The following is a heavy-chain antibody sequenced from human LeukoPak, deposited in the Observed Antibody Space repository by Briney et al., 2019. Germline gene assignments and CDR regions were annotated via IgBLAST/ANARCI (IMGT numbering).Heavy chain of an antibody. D-gene: IGHD4-17*01. CDR1: GYTFTSYY. J-gene: IGHJ4*02. Sequence: ASVKVSRKASGYTFTSYYMHWVRQAPGQGLEWMGRINPNSGGTNYAQKFQGRVTMTRDTSISTAYMELSRLRSDDTAVCYCASTQGDYGDYFDYWGQGTLVTVSS. V-gene: IGHV1-2*06. CDR2: INPNSGGT. CDR3: ASTQGDYGDYFDY.